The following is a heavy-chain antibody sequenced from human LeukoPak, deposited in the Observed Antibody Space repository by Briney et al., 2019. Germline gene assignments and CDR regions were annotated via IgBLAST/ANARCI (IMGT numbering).Heavy chain of an antibody. V-gene: IGHV1-2*02. CDR1: GYTFTGYY. CDR3: ARVKTGTIFGVVNMGNWFDP. D-gene: IGHD3-3*01. CDR2: INPNSGGT. Sequence: VASVKVSCKASGYTFTGYYMHWVRQAPGQGLEWMGWINPNSGGTNYAQKLQGRVTMTTDTSTSTAYMELRSLRSDDTAVYYCARVKTGTIFGVVNMGNWFDPWGQGTLVTVSS. J-gene: IGHJ5*02.